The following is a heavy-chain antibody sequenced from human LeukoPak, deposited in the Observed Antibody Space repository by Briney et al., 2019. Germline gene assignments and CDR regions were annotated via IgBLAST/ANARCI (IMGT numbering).Heavy chain of an antibody. J-gene: IGHJ5*02. V-gene: IGHV3-23*01. CDR2: VSGSNGNT. CDR1: GSTFSSYA. CDR3: VRESPVAAVGRGWFDP. Sequence: PGGSLRLSCAASGSTFSSYAMSWVRQAPGEGLEWVSTVSGSNGNTHYADSVKGRFTISRDNSKNTLYLQMNSLRAEDTAVYYCVRESPVAAVGRGWFDPWGQGTLVTVSS. D-gene: IGHD6-13*01.